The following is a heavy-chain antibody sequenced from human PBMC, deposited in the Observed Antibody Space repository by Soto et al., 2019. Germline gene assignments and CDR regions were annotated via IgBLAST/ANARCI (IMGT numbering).Heavy chain of an antibody. CDR3: ASRIAADRGMDV. CDR2: IYYSGYT. CDR1: GGSISSGGYY. V-gene: IGHV4-31*03. Sequence: SETLSLTCTVSGGSISSGGYYWSWIRQHPGKGLEWIGFIYYSGYTYYNPSLQSRVSISVDTSKNQFSLKLSSVTAADTAVYYCASRIAADRGMDVWGQGTTVTVSS. D-gene: IGHD6-13*01. J-gene: IGHJ6*02.